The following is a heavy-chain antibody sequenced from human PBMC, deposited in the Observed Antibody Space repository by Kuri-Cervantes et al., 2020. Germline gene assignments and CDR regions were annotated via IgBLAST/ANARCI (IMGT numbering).Heavy chain of an antibody. Sequence: GESLKISCAASGFTFSSYDMHWVRQATGKGLEWVSAIGTAGDTYYPGSVKGRFTISRENAKNSLYLQMNSLRAEDTAVYYCARATGAGSYAQADYWGQGTLVTVSS. J-gene: IGHJ4*02. CDR1: GFTFSSYD. D-gene: IGHD3-10*01. CDR2: IGTAGDT. V-gene: IGHV3-13*01. CDR3: ARATGAGSYAQADY.